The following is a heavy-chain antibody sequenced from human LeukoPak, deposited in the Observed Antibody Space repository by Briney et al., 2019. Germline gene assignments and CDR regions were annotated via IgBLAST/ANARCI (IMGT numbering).Heavy chain of an antibody. CDR2: ISWNSGSI. J-gene: IGHJ5*02. CDR1: GFTFDDYA. V-gene: IGHV3-9*01. CDR3: AKERSGFDP. Sequence: SLSLSCAASGFTFDDYAMHWVRQAPGKGLEWVSGISWNSGSIGYADSVKGRFTISRDNAKNSLYLQMNSLRAEDTALYYCAKERSGFDPWGQGTLVTVSS.